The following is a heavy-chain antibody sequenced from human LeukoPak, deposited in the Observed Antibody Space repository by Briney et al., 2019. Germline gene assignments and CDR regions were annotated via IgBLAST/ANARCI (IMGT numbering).Heavy chain of an antibody. CDR2: INHSGST. CDR3: ARGPSGLFCFDY. D-gene: IGHD3-10*01. V-gene: IGHV4-34*01. CDR1: GGSFSGYY. J-gene: IGHJ4*02. Sequence: SETLSLTCAVYGGSFSGYYWSWIRQPPGKGLEWIGEINHSGSTNYNPSLKSRVTISVDTSKNQFSLKLSSVTAADTAVYYCARGPSGLFCFDYWGQGTLVTVSS.